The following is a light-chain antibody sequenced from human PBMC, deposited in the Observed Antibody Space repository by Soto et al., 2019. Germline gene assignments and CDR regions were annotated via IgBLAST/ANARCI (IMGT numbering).Light chain of an antibody. CDR2: DGS. CDR3: QQRTDWSFT. CDR1: QSVNYS. Sequence: EIVLTQSPATLSLSPGERATLSCRASQSVNYSLAWYQHKPGQAPRLLIYDGSNRATGIPDRFSGSGSGTDFTLTISSLEPEDFTVYYCQQRTDWSFTFGPGTKVDV. J-gene: IGKJ3*01. V-gene: IGKV3-11*01.